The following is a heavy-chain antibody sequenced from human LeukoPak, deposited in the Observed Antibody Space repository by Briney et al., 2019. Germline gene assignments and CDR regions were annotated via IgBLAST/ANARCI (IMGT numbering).Heavy chain of an antibody. J-gene: IGHJ5*02. CDR2: INHSGST. V-gene: IGHV4-34*01. Sequence: PSETLSLTCVVYGGSFSGYYWSWIRQPPGKGLEWIGEINHSGSTKYNPSLKSRVTISVDTSKNQFSLKLSSVTAADTAVYYCARDNCSGGSCYNWFDPWGQGTLVTVSS. D-gene: IGHD2-15*01. CDR3: ARDNCSGGSCYNWFDP. CDR1: GGSFSGYY.